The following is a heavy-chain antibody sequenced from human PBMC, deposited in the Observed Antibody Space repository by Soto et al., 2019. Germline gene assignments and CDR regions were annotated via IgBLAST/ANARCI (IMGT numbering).Heavy chain of an antibody. V-gene: IGHV3-30*18. CDR3: AKGRLTGDY. CDR2: ISYDGSNK. Sequence: GGSLRLSCAASGFTFSSYGMHWVRQAPGKGLEWVAVISYDGSNKYYADSVKGRFTISRDNSKNTLYLQMNSLRAEDTAVYYCAKGRLTGDYWGQGTLVTVSS. D-gene: IGHD6-19*01. CDR1: GFTFSSYG. J-gene: IGHJ4*02.